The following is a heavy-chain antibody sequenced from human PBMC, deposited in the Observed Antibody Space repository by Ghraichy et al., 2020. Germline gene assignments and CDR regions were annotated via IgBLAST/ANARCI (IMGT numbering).Heavy chain of an antibody. CDR3: ARWGGIAARYGPYYYGMDV. D-gene: IGHD6-6*01. CDR1: GGSISRSSYY. J-gene: IGHJ6*02. Sequence: SQTLSLTCTVSGGSISRSSYYWGWIRQPPGKGLEWIGSIYYSGSTYYNPSLKSRVTISVDTSKNQFSLKLSSVTAADTAVYYCARWGGIAARYGPYYYGMDVWGQGTTVTVS. CDR2: IYYSGST. V-gene: IGHV4-39*01.